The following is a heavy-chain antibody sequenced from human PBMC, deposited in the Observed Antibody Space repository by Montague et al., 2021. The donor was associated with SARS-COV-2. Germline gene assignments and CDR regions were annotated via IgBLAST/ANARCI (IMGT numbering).Heavy chain of an antibody. D-gene: IGHD5-12*01. CDR3: ARRGRKLLPVATTIGGFDI. Sequence: SETLSLTCTVSGGSISSNNYYWDWIRQPPGEGLEWIGSIYDSGSTYYNPSLKSRVTISVDTSKNHFSLKLNSVTAADTAVYYCARRGRKLLPVATTIGGFDIWGQGTIVTVSS. J-gene: IGHJ3*02. CDR1: GGSISSNNYY. CDR2: IYDSGST. V-gene: IGHV4-39*02.